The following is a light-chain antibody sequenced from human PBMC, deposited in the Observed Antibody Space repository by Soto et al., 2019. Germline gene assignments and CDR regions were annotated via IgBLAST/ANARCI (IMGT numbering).Light chain of an antibody. Sequence: SYELTQPPSVSVSPGQTARITCSGDALPKQYAYWYQQKPGQAPVLVIYKDSERSSGIPERFSGSSSGTTVTLTISGVQAEDEADYYCQSADSSGTYPVVFGGGPKLTVL. V-gene: IGLV3-25*03. J-gene: IGLJ2*01. CDR2: KDS. CDR3: QSADSSGTYPVV. CDR1: ALPKQY.